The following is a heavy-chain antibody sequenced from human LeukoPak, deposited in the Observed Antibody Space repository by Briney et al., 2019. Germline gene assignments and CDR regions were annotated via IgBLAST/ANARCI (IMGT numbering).Heavy chain of an antibody. D-gene: IGHD6-19*01. J-gene: IGHJ6*03. CDR1: GYTFTGYF. V-gene: IGHV1-2*02. Sequence: GASVKVSCKASGYTFTGYFVHWVRQAPGQGLQWMGWINPNTGGTNYAQKFQGRVTMTRDTSISTAYMELSRLRSDDTAVYYCARVFFDSSGWYKFYYYYMDVWGKGTTVTISS. CDR3: ARVFFDSSGWYKFYYYYMDV. CDR2: INPNTGGT.